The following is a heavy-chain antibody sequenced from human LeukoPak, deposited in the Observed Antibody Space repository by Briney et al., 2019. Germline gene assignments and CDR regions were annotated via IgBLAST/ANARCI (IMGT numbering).Heavy chain of an antibody. CDR2: IHPKWLGT. D-gene: IGHD6-13*01. CDR3: ARSLDIAASDH. J-gene: IGHJ4*02. Sequence: GASVKVSCKASGYTFTSYDINWVRQAPGQGLEWMAWIHPKWLGTQSAQKFKGRLTMAVDTSISTAYMELSRLNSDDTAVYYCARSLDIAASDHWGQGTLVTVSP. CDR1: GYTFTSYD. V-gene: IGHV1-2*02.